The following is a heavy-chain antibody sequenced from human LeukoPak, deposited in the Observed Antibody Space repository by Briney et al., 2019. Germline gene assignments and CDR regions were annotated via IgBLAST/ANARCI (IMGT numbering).Heavy chain of an antibody. V-gene: IGHV4-61*02. J-gene: IGHJ4*02. CDR2: IYTSGST. CDR3: ARVHSSSWFAPFDC. Sequence: PSETLSLTCTVSGVSISSGSYYWSWIRQPAGKGLEWIGRIYTSGSTNYNPSLKTRVTISVDTSKNQFSLKLTSVTAADTAVYYCARVHSSSWFAPFDCWGQGTLVTVSS. CDR1: GVSISSGSYY. D-gene: IGHD6-13*01.